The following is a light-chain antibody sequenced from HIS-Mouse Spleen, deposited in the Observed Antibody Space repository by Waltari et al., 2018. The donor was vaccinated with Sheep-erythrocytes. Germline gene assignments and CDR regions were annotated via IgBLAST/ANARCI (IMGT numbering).Light chain of an antibody. CDR3: QAWDSSTVV. CDR2: EDS. CDR1: ALPKKY. V-gene: IGLV3-10*01. J-gene: IGLJ2*01. Sequence: SYELTQPPSVSVSPGQTARITCSGDALPKKYAYWYQQKSGQAPVLVIYEDSKRPSGIPARFSGSSSGTMATLTISGTQAMDEADYYCQAWDSSTVVFGGGTKLTVL.